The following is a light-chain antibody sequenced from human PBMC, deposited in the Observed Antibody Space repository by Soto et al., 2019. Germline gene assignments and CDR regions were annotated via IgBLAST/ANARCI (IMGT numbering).Light chain of an antibody. Sequence: QSVLTQSSSASASLGSSVKLTCTLSSGHSSYIIAWHQQQPGKAPRYLMKLEGSGSYNKGSGVPDRFSGSSSGADRYLTISNLQFEDEADYYCETWDFQTRVFGGGTKLTVL. J-gene: IGLJ3*02. V-gene: IGLV4-60*02. CDR1: SGHSSYI. CDR3: ETWDFQTRV. CDR2: LEGSGSY.